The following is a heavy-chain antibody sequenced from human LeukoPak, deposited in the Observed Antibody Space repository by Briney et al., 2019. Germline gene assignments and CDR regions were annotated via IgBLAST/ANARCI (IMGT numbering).Heavy chain of an antibody. Sequence: TGGSLRLSCAASGFTFSSYSMNWVRQAPGKGLEWVSSISSSSSYIYYADSVKGRFTISRDNAKNSLYLQMNSLRAEDTVVYYCARAIGAAAGTVDYWGQGTLVTVSS. V-gene: IGHV3-21*01. CDR3: ARAIGAAAGTVDY. D-gene: IGHD6-13*01. J-gene: IGHJ4*02. CDR2: ISSSSSYI. CDR1: GFTFSSYS.